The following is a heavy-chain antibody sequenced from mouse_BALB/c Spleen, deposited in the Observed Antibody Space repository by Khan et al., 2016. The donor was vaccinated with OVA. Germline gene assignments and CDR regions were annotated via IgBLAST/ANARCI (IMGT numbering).Heavy chain of an antibody. CDR3: ARYYDYDEGLTY. CDR2: IWSVGST. Sequence: QVQLQQSGPGLVQPSQSLSITCTVSGFSLTTYGVHWVRQSPGKGLEWLGVIWSVGSTDYNAAFTSRLSISKDNSKSQVFFKMNSLQTNDTAIYYSARYYDYDEGLTYWGQGTLVTVSA. J-gene: IGHJ3*01. CDR1: GFSLTTYG. V-gene: IGHV2-2*02. D-gene: IGHD2-4*01.